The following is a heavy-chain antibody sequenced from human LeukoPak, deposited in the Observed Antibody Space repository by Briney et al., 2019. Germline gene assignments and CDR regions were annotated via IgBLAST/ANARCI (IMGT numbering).Heavy chain of an antibody. J-gene: IGHJ5*02. CDR2: IYCSGIT. CDR3: ARHAVYSGDYSFWFDP. V-gene: IGHV4-59*08. CDR1: GGSITTYY. Sequence: SETLSLTCTVSGGSITTYYWSWIRQPPGKGLEWLAYIYCSGITNYNPSLKSRVSISVDTSKNLFSLSLSSVTAADTAVYYCARHAVYSGDYSFWFDPWGLGTLVTVSS. D-gene: IGHD1-26*01.